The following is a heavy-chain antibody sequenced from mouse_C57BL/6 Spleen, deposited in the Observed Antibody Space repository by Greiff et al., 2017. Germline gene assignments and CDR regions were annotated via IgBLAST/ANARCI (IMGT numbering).Heavy chain of an antibody. V-gene: IGHV1-19*01. J-gene: IGHJ3*01. Sequence: VQLQQSGPVLVKPGASVKMSCKASGYTFTDYYMNWVKQSHGKSLEWIGVINPYNGGTSYNQKFKGKATLTVDKSSSTAYMELNSLTSEDSAVYDCARSYGNYIAYWGQGTLVTVSA. CDR3: ARSYGNYIAY. D-gene: IGHD2-1*01. CDR2: INPYNGGT. CDR1: GYTFTDYY.